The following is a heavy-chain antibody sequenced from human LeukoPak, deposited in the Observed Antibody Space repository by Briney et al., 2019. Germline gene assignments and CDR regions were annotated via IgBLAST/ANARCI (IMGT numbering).Heavy chain of an antibody. CDR2: ISGSGGST. Sequence: GGSLRLSCAASGFTFSSYGMSWVRQAPGKGLEWVSAISGSGGSTYYADSVKGRFTISRDNSKNTLYLQMNSLRAEDTAVYYCAKAYSGRFNFDYWGQGTLVTVSS. D-gene: IGHD1-26*01. V-gene: IGHV3-23*01. CDR1: GFTFSSYG. CDR3: AKAYSGRFNFDY. J-gene: IGHJ4*02.